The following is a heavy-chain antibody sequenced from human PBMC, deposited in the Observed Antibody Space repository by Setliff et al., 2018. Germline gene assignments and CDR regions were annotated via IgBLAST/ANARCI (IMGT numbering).Heavy chain of an antibody. CDR1: GITFKNAW. V-gene: IGHV3-15*01. CDR3: STGPRDSRNYLNWIGH. D-gene: IGHD3-22*01. CDR2: IKSKSEGEAR. J-gene: IGHJ5*02. Sequence: PGGSLRLSCAVSGITFKNAWMTWVRQSPGKGLEWVGRIKSKSEGEARDYAAPVKGRFTISRDDSKQIVYLQMNSLKNEDTAVYYCSTGPRDSRNYLNWIGHWGQGALVTVSS.